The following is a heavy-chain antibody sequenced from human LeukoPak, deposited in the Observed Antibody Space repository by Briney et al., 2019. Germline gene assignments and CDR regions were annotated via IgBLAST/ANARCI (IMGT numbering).Heavy chain of an antibody. J-gene: IGHJ6*03. V-gene: IGHV3-7*01. D-gene: IGHD3-3*02. CDR3: ARDSSIIDKNYYYYCYMDV. CDR1: GFTFSRYR. Sequence: GGSLRVPCTASGFTFSRYRMSWVRHAPGKGREWVANIKQDGSEKYDVDSVKGRFTISRDNAKNSLYLQMNSLRGEDTAVYYCARDSSIIDKNYYYYCYMDVWGKGTAGTVSS. CDR2: IKQDGSEK.